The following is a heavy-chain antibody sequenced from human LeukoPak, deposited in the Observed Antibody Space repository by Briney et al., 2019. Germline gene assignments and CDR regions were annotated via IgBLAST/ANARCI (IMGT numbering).Heavy chain of an antibody. CDR3: ARVWYVDYYFDY. D-gene: IGHD2-15*01. CDR1: GFTFSSYR. CDR2: ISSSSSYI. V-gene: IGHV3-21*01. Sequence: PGGSLRLSCVASGFTFSSYRMNTVRQAPGKGLEWVSSISSSSSYIYYADSVKGRFTISRDNAKNSLYLQMNSLRAEDTAVYYCARVWYVDYYFDYWGQGTLVTVSS. J-gene: IGHJ4*02.